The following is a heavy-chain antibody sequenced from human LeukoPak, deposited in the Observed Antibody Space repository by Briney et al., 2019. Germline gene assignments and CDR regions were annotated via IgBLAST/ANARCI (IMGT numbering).Heavy chain of an antibody. V-gene: IGHV4-34*01. CDR1: GGSFSGYY. D-gene: IGHD2-2*01. CDR2: INHSGST. J-gene: IGHJ5*02. CDR3: AREGPIVVVPAARYSYNWFDP. Sequence: SETLSLTCAVYGGSFSGYYWSWIRQPPGKGLEWIGEINHSGSTNYNPSLKSRVTISVDTSKNQFSLKLSSVTVADTAVYYCAREGPIVVVPAARYSYNWFDPWGQGALVTVSS.